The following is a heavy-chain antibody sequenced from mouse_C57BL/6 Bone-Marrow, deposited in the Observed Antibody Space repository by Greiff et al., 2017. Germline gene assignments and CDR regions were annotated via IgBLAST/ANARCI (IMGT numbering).Heavy chain of an antibody. CDR3: ARSGPLATAFDV. D-gene: IGHD1-1*01. Sequence: VQLQQSGPELVKPGASVKISCKASGYAFSSSWMNWVKQRPGKGLEWIGRNYPGDGDTNYNGKFKGKATLTADKSSSTAYMQLSSLTSEDSAVYFCARSGPLATAFDVWGTGTTVTVSS. CDR1: GYAFSSSW. V-gene: IGHV1-82*01. CDR2: NYPGDGDT. J-gene: IGHJ1*03.